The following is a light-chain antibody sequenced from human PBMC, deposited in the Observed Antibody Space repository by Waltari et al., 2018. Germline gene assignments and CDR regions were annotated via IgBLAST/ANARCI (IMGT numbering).Light chain of an antibody. Sequence: DIVMPQSPDSLAVSLGERATTTRKSSQPILYSADNKNYLAWYQQKPGQPPKLLIYWASTRESGVPDRFSGSGSRSDFTLTISSLQAEDVAVYFCQQYYTTEPTFGQGTKV. CDR1: QPILYSADNKNY. CDR2: WAS. V-gene: IGKV4-1*01. CDR3: QQYYTTEPT. J-gene: IGKJ1*01.